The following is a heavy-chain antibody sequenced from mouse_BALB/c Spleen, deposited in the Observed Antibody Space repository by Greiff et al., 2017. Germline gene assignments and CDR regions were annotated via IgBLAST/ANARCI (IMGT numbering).Heavy chain of an antibody. CDR1: GYTFTSYW. D-gene: IGHD2-2*01. J-gene: IGHJ1*01. CDR3: TRGGGLRRRDWYFDV. V-gene: IGHV1S127*01. CDR2: IDPSDSYT. Sequence: VQLQQPGAELVKPGASVKMSCKASGYTFTSYWMHWVKQRPGQGLEWIGVIDPSDSYTSYNQKLKGKATLTVDTSSSTAYMQLSSLTSEDSAVYYCTRGGGLRRRDWYFDVWGAGTTVTVSS.